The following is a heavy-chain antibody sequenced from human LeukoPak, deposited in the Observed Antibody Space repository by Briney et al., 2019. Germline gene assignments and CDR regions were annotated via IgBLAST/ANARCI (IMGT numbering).Heavy chain of an antibody. J-gene: IGHJ4*02. D-gene: IGHD3-22*01. V-gene: IGHV4-4*07. CDR3: ARGNRYYYDSSDFRY. CDR1: GGSISSYY. CDR2: IYTSGST. Sequence: SETLSLTCTVSGGSISSYYWSWIRQPAGKGLEWIGRIYTSGSTNYNPSLKSRVTISVDTSKNQFSLKLSSVTAADTAVYYCARGNRYYYDSSDFRYWGQGTLVTVSS.